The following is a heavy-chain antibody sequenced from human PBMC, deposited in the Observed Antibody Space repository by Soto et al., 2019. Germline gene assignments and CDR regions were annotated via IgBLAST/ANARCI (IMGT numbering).Heavy chain of an antibody. CDR1: GFTFSSYG. Sequence: GGSLRLSCAASGFTFSSYGMHWVRQAPGKGLEWVAVIWYDGSNKYYADSVKGRFTISRDNSKNTLYLQMNSLRAEDTAVYYCAGGVVSVAGTEGIDYWGQGTLVTVSS. J-gene: IGHJ4*02. CDR2: IWYDGSNK. D-gene: IGHD6-19*01. V-gene: IGHV3-33*01. CDR3: AGGVVSVAGTEGIDY.